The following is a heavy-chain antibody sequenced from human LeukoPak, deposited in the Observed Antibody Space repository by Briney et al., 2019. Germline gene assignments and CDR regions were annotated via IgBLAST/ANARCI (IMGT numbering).Heavy chain of an antibody. CDR1: GGSISSYY. D-gene: IGHD1-26*01. V-gene: IGHV4-4*07. Sequence: PSGTLSLTCTVSGGSISSYYWSWIRESAGKGLEWIGHIYTSGSTDYYTSGSTDYNPSLKSRVTISVDKSKNHFSLKLSSVTAADTAVYYCAAFLSGTYWYFDYWGQGILVTVSS. CDR2: IYTSGSTDYYTSGST. CDR3: AAFLSGTYWYFDY. J-gene: IGHJ4*02.